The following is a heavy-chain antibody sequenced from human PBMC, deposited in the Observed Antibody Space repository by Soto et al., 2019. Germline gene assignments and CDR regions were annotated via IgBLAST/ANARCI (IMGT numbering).Heavy chain of an antibody. CDR3: ARESRHLRQWLVPHDAFDI. CDR2: TYYRSKWYN. Sequence: PSQTLSLTCAISGDSVSSNSAAWNWIRQSPSRGLEWLGRTYYRSKWYNDYAVSVKSRITINPDTSKNQFSLQLNSVTPEDTAVYYCARESRHLRQWLVPHDAFDIWGQGTTVTVSS. V-gene: IGHV6-1*01. J-gene: IGHJ3*02. D-gene: IGHD6-19*01. CDR1: GDSVSSNSAA.